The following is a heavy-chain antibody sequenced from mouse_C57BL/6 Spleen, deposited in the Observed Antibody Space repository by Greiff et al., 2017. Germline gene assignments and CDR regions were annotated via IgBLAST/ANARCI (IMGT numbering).Heavy chain of an antibody. J-gene: IGHJ3*01. Sequence: QVQLQQPGAELVRPGSSVKLSCKASGYTFTGYWMDWVKQRPGQGLEWIGNIYPSDSETHYNQKFKDKATLTVDKSSSTAYMQLSRLTDEDSAVYDCARSGDYYGSSSPWLAYWGQGTLVTVSA. D-gene: IGHD1-1*01. V-gene: IGHV1-61*01. CDR1: GYTFTGYW. CDR3: ARSGDYYGSSSPWLAY. CDR2: IYPSDSET.